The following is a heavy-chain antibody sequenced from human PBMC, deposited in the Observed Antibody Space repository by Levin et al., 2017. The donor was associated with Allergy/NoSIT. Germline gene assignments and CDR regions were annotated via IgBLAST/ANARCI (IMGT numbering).Heavy chain of an antibody. CDR1: GLSLSNYW. D-gene: IGHD2-2*01. Sequence: RAGGSLRLSCAASGLSLSNYWMHWVRQTPGQGLVWVSRINIDGRRSTYADSVRGRFTISRDNAKNTVYLQMHSLRADDTAVYYCVRGGGLTATRVAMNYFDHWGQGALVTVSS. CDR3: VRGGGLTATRVAMNYFDH. CDR2: INIDGRRS. J-gene: IGHJ4*02. V-gene: IGHV3-74*01.